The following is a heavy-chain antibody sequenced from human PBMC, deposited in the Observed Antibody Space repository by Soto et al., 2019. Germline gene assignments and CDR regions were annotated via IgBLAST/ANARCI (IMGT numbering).Heavy chain of an antibody. CDR2: INHSGST. CDR3: ARDGKYYYDSSGYYYYYYGMDV. J-gene: IGHJ6*02. Sequence: SETLYLTCAVYGGSFTGYYWSSIRQLPGKGLEWIGEINHSGSTNYNPSLKSRVTISVDTSKNQFSLKLSSVTAADTAVYYCARDGKYYYDSSGYYYYYYGMDVWGQGTTVT. V-gene: IGHV4-34*01. CDR1: GGSFTGYY. D-gene: IGHD3-22*01.